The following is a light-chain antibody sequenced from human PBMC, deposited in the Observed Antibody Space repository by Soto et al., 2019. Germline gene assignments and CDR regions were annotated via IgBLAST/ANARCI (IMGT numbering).Light chain of an antibody. CDR3: SSYTSSSTLRDVV. J-gene: IGLJ2*01. Sequence: QSVLTQPASVSGSPGQSITISCTGTSSDVGGYNYVSWYQQHPGKAPKLMIYDVSNRPSGVSNRFSGSTSGNTASLTISGLQAEDEADYYCSSYTSSSTLRDVVFGGGTQLTVL. CDR2: DVS. V-gene: IGLV2-14*01. CDR1: SSDVGGYNY.